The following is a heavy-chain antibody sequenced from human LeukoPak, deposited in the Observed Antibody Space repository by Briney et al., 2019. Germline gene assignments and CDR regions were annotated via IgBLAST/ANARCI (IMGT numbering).Heavy chain of an antibody. Sequence: SETLSLTCTVSGGSISSSSYYWGWIRQSPGKGLEWIGSIYYSGSTYYNPSLKSRVTISVDTSKNQFSLKLSSVTAADTAVYYCARKEGGQLVNTRRWFDPWGQGTLVTVSS. V-gene: IGHV4-39*07. D-gene: IGHD6-13*01. CDR1: GGSISSSSYY. J-gene: IGHJ5*02. CDR3: ARKEGGQLVNTRRWFDP. CDR2: IYYSGST.